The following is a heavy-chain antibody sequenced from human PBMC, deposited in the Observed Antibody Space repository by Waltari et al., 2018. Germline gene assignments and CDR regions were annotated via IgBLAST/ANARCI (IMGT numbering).Heavy chain of an antibody. V-gene: IGHV5-51*01. Sequence: EVQLVQSGAEVKKPGESLKISCKGSGYSFPSYWIGWVRQMPGKGLEGMGIIYPGDSDTRYSPSFQGQVTISADKSISTAYLQWSSLKASDTAMYYCARFYSGYELYNWFDPWGQGTLVTVSS. D-gene: IGHD5-12*01. CDR2: IYPGDSDT. J-gene: IGHJ5*02. CDR3: ARFYSGYELYNWFDP. CDR1: GYSFPSYW.